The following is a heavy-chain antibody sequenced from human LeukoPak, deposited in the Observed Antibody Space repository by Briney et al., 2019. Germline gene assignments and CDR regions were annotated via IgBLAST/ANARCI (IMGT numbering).Heavy chain of an antibody. J-gene: IGHJ4*02. CDR3: ARVLSPGIVGATYGY. Sequence: ASVKVSCKASGYTFTGYYMHWVRQAPGQGLEWMGWINPNSGGTNYAQKFQGRVTMTRDTSISTAYMELSRLRSDDTAVYYCARVLSPGIVGATYGYWGQGTLVTVSS. D-gene: IGHD1-26*01. V-gene: IGHV1-2*02. CDR1: GYTFTGYY. CDR2: INPNSGGT.